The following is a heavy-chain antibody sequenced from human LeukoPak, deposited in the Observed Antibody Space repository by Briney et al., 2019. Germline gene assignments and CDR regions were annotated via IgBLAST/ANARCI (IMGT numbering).Heavy chain of an antibody. CDR3: AKDRSDSTSWYAGSH. Sequence: GGSLRLSCAASGFTFSTYAMSWVRQAPGKGLEWVSTIGGSGTTTYYADSVKGRFTISRDNSKNTLYLQMNSLRAEDTAVYYCAKDRSDSTSWYAGSHWGQGTLVTVSS. CDR2: IGGSGTTT. J-gene: IGHJ4*02. D-gene: IGHD2-8*01. V-gene: IGHV3-23*01. CDR1: GFTFSTYA.